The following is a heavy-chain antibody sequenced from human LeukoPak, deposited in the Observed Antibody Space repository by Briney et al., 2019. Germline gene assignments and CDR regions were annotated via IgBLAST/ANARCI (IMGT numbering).Heavy chain of an antibody. CDR3: ASLTVAKSPFDY. CDR2: IYSGGST. Sequence: GGSLRLSCAASGFTFSSNYMSWVRQAPGKGLEWVSVIYSGGSTYYADSVKGRFTISRDNSKNTLYLQMNSLRAEDTAVYYCASLTVAKSPFDYWGQGTLVTVSS. J-gene: IGHJ4*02. V-gene: IGHV3-53*01. D-gene: IGHD4-23*01. CDR1: GFTFSSNY.